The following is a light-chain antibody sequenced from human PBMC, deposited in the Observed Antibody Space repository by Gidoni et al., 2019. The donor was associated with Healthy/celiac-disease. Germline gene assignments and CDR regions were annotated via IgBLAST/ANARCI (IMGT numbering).Light chain of an antibody. CDR3: QQYNNWPRAT. Sequence: DIVMTQSPSTLSVSPGERATLSCRASQSVSINLAWYQQKPGQAPRLLIYGASTRATGIPARFSGSGSGTEFTLTISSLQSEDFAVYYCQQYNNWPRATFGQGTKLEIK. CDR2: GAS. CDR1: QSVSIN. V-gene: IGKV3-15*01. J-gene: IGKJ2*01.